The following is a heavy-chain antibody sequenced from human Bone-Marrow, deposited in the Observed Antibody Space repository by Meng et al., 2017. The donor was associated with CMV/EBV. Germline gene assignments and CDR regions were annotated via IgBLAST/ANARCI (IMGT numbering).Heavy chain of an antibody. J-gene: IGHJ4*02. Sequence: GGSLRLSCAASGFTFSTYVMTWVRQAPGKGLQWVSSIGGIGGTTYYADSVKGRFTISRDNSKNTLYLEMNSLRAEDTAVYYCAKAGCSSTSCHIDYWGQGTLVTVSS. D-gene: IGHD2-2*02. CDR1: GFTFSTYV. V-gene: IGHV3-23*01. CDR3: AKAGCSSTSCHIDY. CDR2: IGGIGGTT.